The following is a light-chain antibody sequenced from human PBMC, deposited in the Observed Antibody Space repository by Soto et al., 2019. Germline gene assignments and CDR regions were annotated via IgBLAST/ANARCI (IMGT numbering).Light chain of an antibody. CDR3: MQGTHWPPFT. CDR2: KVS. Sequence: EVVMTQSPLSLPVTLGQPASISCRSSQSLAYIDGNTYLSWFQQRPGQSPRRLIYKVSNRESGVPERFGGSGSGTDFTLKLSRVEAEDVGVYYCMQGTHWPPFTFGQGTKLEIK. J-gene: IGKJ2*01. V-gene: IGKV2-30*01. CDR1: QSLAYIDGNTY.